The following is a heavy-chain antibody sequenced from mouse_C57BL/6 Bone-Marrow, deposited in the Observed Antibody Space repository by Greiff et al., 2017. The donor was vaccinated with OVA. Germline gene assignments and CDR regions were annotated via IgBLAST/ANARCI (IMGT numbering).Heavy chain of an antibody. CDR3: ARENYVGRGAMDY. J-gene: IGHJ4*01. D-gene: IGHD1-1*01. CDR1: GFTFSDYG. V-gene: IGHV5-17*01. CDR2: ISSGSSTI. Sequence: EVHLVESGGGLVKPGGSLKLSCAASGFTFSDYGMHWVRQAPEKGLEWVAYISSGSSTIYYADTVKGRFTISRDNAKNTLFLQMTSLRSEDTAMYYCARENYVGRGAMDYWGQGTSVTVSS.